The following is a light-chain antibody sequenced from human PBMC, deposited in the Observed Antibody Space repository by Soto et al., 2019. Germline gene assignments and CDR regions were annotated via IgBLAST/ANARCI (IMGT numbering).Light chain of an antibody. CDR1: QNVSSK. CDR2: GAS. CDR3: QQRSNWPPRLT. J-gene: IGKJ4*01. V-gene: IGKV3-11*01. Sequence: LTQPPDTLSLSPGLEATLPCRALQNVSSKLAWYQQKPGQAPRLRTYGASTRATGIPARFSGSGSGTDFTLTISSLEPEDVAVYYCQQRSNWPPRLTFGGG.